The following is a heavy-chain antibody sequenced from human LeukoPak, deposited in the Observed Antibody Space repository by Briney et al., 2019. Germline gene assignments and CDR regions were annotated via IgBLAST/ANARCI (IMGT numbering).Heavy chain of an antibody. Sequence: PGGSQRLSCAASGFTFNKYWMTWVRQAPGKGLEWVANIKQDGSEKYYVDSVKGRFTVSRDNAKNSVHLQMNSLRAEDTGVYCCARINSGIDLGDAYDIWGQGTTVTVSS. J-gene: IGHJ3*02. CDR3: ARINSGIDLGDAYDI. CDR1: GFTFNKYW. CDR2: IKQDGSEK. V-gene: IGHV3-7*01. D-gene: IGHD1-26*01.